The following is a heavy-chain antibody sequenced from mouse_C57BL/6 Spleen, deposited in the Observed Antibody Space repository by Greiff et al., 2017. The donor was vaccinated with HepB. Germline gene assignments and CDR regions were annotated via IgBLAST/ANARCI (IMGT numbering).Heavy chain of an antibody. J-gene: IGHJ4*01. CDR2: IYPGSGNT. D-gene: IGHD1-1*01. V-gene: IGHV1-76*01. CDR1: GYTFTDYY. Sequence: VQLQQSGAELVRPGASVKLSCKASGYTFTDYYINWVKQRPGQGLEWIARIYPGSGNTYYNEKFKGKATLTAEKSSSTAYMQLSSLTSEDSAVYFCAREDYYGSSRAMDYWGQGTSVTVSS. CDR3: AREDYYGSSRAMDY.